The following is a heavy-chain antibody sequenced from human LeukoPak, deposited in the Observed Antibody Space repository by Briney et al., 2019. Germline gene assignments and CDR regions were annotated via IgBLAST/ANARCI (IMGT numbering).Heavy chain of an antibody. V-gene: IGHV4-59*01. Sequence: SETLSLTCTVSGGSISSYYWSWIRQPPGTGLEWNGYIYYSGSTNYNPSLKSRVTISVDTSKNQFSLKLSSVTAADTAVYYCARAAAAGKGSFDYWGQGTLVTVSS. J-gene: IGHJ4*02. CDR2: IYYSGST. CDR1: GGSISSYY. D-gene: IGHD6-13*01. CDR3: ARAAAAGKGSFDY.